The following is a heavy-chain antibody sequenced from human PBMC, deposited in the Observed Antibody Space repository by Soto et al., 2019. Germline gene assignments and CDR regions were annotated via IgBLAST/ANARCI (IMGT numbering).Heavy chain of an antibody. CDR3: ARDDGLAYCGGDCYS. D-gene: IGHD2-21*02. J-gene: IGHJ4*02. CDR1: GGTFSSYT. CDR2: IIPILGIA. Sequence: QVQLVQSGAEVMKPGSSVKVSCKASGGTFSSYTISWVRQAPGQGLEWMGRIIPILGIANYAQKFQGRVTITADKSTSTAYMELSSLRSEDTAVYYCARDDGLAYCGGDCYSWGQGTLVTVSS. V-gene: IGHV1-69*02.